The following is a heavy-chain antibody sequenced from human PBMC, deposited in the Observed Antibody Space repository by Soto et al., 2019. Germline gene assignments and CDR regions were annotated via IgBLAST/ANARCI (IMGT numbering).Heavy chain of an antibody. Sequence: PSEALCLTCAVSGGAFSGSYWPWIRQPPGTGLEWIGEINHSGSTNYNPSLKSRVTISVDTSKNQFSLKLTSVTAADTAVYYCARDKITGLFDYWGQGTLVTVS. J-gene: IGHJ4*02. D-gene: IGHD2-8*02. CDR2: INHSGST. CDR3: ARDKITGLFDY. CDR1: GGAFSGSY. V-gene: IGHV4-34*01.